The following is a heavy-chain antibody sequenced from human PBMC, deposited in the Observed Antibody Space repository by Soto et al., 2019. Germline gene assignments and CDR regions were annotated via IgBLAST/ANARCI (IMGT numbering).Heavy chain of an antibody. CDR2: IWYDGRKK. J-gene: IGHJ4*02. V-gene: IGHV3-33*01. CDR3: ARDRSSSSWSYFDY. D-gene: IGHD6-13*01. Sequence: ESGGGVVQPGRSLRLSCAASGFTFSSYGMHWVRQAPGKGLEWAAVIWYDGRKKYYADSVKGRFTISRDNSKNTLYLQMNSLRAEDTAVYYCARDRSSSSWSYFDYWGQGTLVTVSS. CDR1: GFTFSSYG.